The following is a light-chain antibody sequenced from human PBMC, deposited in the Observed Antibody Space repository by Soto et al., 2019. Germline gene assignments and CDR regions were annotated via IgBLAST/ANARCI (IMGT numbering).Light chain of an antibody. CDR1: QTISSW. CDR2: KAS. CDR3: LQDYNYPRT. J-gene: IGKJ1*01. V-gene: IGKV1-5*03. Sequence: DIQMTQSPSTLSGSVGDRATITCRASQTISSWLAWYQQKPGKAPKLLIYKASTLKSGVPSRFSGSGSGTEFTLTISSLQPEDFATYYCLQDYNYPRTFGQGTKVDIK.